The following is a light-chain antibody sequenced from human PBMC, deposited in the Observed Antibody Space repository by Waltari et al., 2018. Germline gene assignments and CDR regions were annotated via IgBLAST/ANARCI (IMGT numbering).Light chain of an antibody. Sequence: EVVLTQSPATLSLSPGERATLSCRASHSVSNLLAWYQQKPGQAPRLLIYDASNKATGIPARFSGIGSGTDFTLTISSLEPEDFAVYYCQQRRTWPLTFGGGTTVEI. CDR1: HSVSNL. J-gene: IGKJ4*01. V-gene: IGKV3-11*01. CDR2: DAS. CDR3: QQRRTWPLT.